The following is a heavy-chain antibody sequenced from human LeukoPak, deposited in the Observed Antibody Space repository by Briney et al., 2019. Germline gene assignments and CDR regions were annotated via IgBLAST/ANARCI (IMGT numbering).Heavy chain of an antibody. V-gene: IGHV3-30*04. J-gene: IGHJ4*02. D-gene: IGHD3-22*01. CDR1: GLTFSSNA. CDR3: ARSRVVATPGPS. Sequence: GGSLRLSCAASGLTFSSNAMHWVRQAPGKGLEWVAVISYDGSSKFYADSVKGRFTISRDNSKNTLYLQMNSLRAEDTAVYYCARSRVVATPGPSWGQGTLVTVSS. CDR2: ISYDGSSK.